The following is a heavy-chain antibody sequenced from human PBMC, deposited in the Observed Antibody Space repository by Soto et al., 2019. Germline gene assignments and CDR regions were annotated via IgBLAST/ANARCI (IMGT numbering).Heavy chain of an antibody. CDR2: ISSSSSTI. CDR1: GFNFSSYS. D-gene: IGHD3-3*01. Sequence: PWGSLRLSCAASGFNFSSYSMNWVRQAPGKGLEWVSYISSSSSTIYYADSVKGRFTISRDNAKNSLYLQMNSLRDEDTAVYYCARESRFLEWLSLNWFDPWGQGTLVTVSS. V-gene: IGHV3-48*02. CDR3: ARESRFLEWLSLNWFDP. J-gene: IGHJ5*02.